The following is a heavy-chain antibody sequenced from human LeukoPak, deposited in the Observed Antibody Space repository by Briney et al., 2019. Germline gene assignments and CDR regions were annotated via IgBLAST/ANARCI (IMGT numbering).Heavy chain of an antibody. V-gene: IGHV1-69*06. D-gene: IGHD1-7*01. CDR1: GGTFSSYA. J-gene: IGHJ4*02. Sequence: SVKVSCKASGGTFSSYAISWVRQAPGQGLEWMGGIIPIFGTANYAQKFQGRVTITADKSTSTAYMELSSLRSEDTAVYYCARETGTNEYFDYWGQGTLVTVSS. CDR2: IIPIFGTA. CDR3: ARETGTNEYFDY.